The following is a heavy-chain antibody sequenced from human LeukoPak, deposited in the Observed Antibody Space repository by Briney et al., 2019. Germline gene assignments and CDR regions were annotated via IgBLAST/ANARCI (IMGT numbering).Heavy chain of an antibody. D-gene: IGHD3-22*01. CDR1: GYSINNDYH. CDR2: IYHSGST. V-gene: IGHV4-38-2*01. CDR3: ARFYYYDTTGYPYYYMDV. Sequence: PSETLSLTCAGSGYSINNDYHWGWIRQSPDKGLEWIGIIYHSGSTYYNPSLKSRFTISVDTSKNQFSLKVTSVTAADTAVYYCARFYYYDTTGYPYYYMDVWGKGTTVTVSS. J-gene: IGHJ6*03.